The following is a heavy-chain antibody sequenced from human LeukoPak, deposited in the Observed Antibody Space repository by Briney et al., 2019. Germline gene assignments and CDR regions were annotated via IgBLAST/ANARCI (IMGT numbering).Heavy chain of an antibody. V-gene: IGHV1-18*01. CDR3: ARYVPYFDY. J-gene: IGHJ4*02. CDR1: GATFSSYA. Sequence: ASVKVSCKASGATFSSYAINWVRQAPGQGLEWMGRISAYNGNTNYAQKLQSRVTMTTDTSTSTAYMELRSLRSDDTAVYYCARYVPYFDYWGQGTLVTVSS. CDR2: ISAYNGNT. D-gene: IGHD3-16*01.